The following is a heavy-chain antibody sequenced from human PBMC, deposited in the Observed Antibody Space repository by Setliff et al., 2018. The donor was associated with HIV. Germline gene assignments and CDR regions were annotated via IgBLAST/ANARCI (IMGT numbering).Heavy chain of an antibody. D-gene: IGHD6-19*01. CDR2: IHYSGSI. V-gene: IGHV4-59*11. CDR3: ARVPSSGWYGGHHYMDV. Sequence: PSETLSLTCTVSGGSISSHYWNWIRQPPGKGLEWIGYIHYSGSINYSPSLKSRVTISGDSSKNQVSLMLSSVTAADTAVYFCARVPSSGWYGGHHYMDVWGKGAAVTVSS. CDR1: GGSISSHY. J-gene: IGHJ6*03.